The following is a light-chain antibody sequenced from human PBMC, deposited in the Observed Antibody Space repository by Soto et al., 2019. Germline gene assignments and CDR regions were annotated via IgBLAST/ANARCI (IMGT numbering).Light chain of an antibody. CDR2: KAS. CDR1: QSVSSW. J-gene: IGKJ2*01. Sequence: DIQMTQSPSTLSASVGDRGTITFRASQSVSSWLAWYQQKPGKAPKPLIYKASTLESGVPSRFSGSGSGTEFTLTISSLQPDDFATYYCQQYNSYGYTFGQGPKVDIK. V-gene: IGKV1-5*03. CDR3: QQYNSYGYT.